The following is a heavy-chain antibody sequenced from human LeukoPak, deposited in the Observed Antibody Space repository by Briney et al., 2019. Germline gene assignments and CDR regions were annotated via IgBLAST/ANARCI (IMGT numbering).Heavy chain of an antibody. CDR3: ARDNSVRDEAWWFNP. CDR2: ISPSGGSA. CDR1: GYTFTSNY. Sequence: ASVKVSCKAFGYTFTSNYMHWVRQAPGQGPEWMGVISPSGGSATYAQKFQGRVTLTRDMSTSIDYLELSSLRSEDTAVYYCARDNSVRDEAWWFNPWGQGTLITVSS. J-gene: IGHJ5*02. V-gene: IGHV1-46*01. D-gene: IGHD5-24*01.